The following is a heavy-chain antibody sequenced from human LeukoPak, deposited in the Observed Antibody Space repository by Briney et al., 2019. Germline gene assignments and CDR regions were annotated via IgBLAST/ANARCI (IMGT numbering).Heavy chain of an antibody. Sequence: SDPLPLTCSLSCGSMSSYYWSWIRQPPARGLAWVGYIYYSESTNYNPSLKSRVTISVDTSKNQFSLKLSSVTAADTAVYYCARFLKSSVGWDLYYFDYWGQGTLVTVSS. D-gene: IGHD6-19*01. CDR3: ARFLKSSVGWDLYYFDY. J-gene: IGHJ4*02. V-gene: IGHV4-59*07. CDR1: CGSMSSYY. CDR2: IYYSEST.